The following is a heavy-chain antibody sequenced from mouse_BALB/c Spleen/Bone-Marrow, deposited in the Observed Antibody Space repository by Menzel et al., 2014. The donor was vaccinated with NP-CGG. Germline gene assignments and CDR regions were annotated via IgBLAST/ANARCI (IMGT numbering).Heavy chain of an antibody. CDR3: ARRDDGYYTY. V-gene: IGHV14-3*02. CDR1: GFNIKDTY. J-gene: IGHJ3*01. D-gene: IGHD2-3*01. CDR2: IDPANGNT. Sequence: LVESGAELVKPGASVKLSCTASGFNIKDTYMHWVKQRPEQGLEWIGRIDPANGNTKYDPKFQGKATITADTSSNTAYLRLSSLTSEDTAVYYCARRDDGYYTYWGQGTLVTVSA.